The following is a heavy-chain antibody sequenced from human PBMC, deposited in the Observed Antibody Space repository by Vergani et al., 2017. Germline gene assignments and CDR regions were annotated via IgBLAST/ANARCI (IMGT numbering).Heavy chain of an antibody. CDR3: AKDPSGSYYPHYYFDY. D-gene: IGHD3-10*01. V-gene: IGHV3-33*06. J-gene: IGHJ4*02. CDR1: GFTFSSYG. CDR2: IWYDGSNK. Sequence: QVQLVESGGGVVQPGRSLRLSCAASGFTFSSYGMHWVRQAPGKGLEWVAVIWYDGSNKYYADSVKGRFTISRDNSKNTLYLQMNSLRAEDTAVYYCAKDPSGSYYPHYYFDYWGQGTLVTVSS.